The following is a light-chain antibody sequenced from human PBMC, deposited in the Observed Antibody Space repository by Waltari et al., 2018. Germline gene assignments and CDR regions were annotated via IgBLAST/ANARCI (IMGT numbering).Light chain of an antibody. Sequence: DIQMTQSPSSLSTSVGDRVTITCRARQSISTYLNWYQQKPGQAPKLLIYAASSLQSGVPSRFSGSGSGTDFTLTISSLQPEDFVTYYCQQSYSTPRTFGQGTRLEIK. V-gene: IGKV1-39*01. CDR3: QQSYSTPRT. J-gene: IGKJ2*01. CDR1: QSISTY. CDR2: AAS.